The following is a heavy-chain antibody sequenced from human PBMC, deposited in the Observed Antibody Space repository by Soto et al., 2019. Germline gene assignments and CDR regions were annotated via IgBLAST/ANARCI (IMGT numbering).Heavy chain of an antibody. CDR1: GGSFSGYY. Sequence: QVQLQQWGAGLLKPSETLSLTCAVYGGSFSGYYWSWIRQPPGKGLEWIGEINHSGSTNYNPSLRSRVTISVDTSKNQFSRNLNSVTAADTAVYYCARGSPRIAVAGMPPDRIPNNDYYGMDVWGQGTTVTVSS. CDR3: ARGSPRIAVAGMPPDRIPNNDYYGMDV. V-gene: IGHV4-34*01. D-gene: IGHD6-19*01. CDR2: INHSGST. J-gene: IGHJ6*02.